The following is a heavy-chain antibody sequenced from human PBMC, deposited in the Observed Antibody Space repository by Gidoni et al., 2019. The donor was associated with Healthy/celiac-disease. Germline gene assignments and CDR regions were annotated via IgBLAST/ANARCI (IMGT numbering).Heavy chain of an antibody. V-gene: IGHV1-69*06. Sequence: QVQLVQSGAEVKKPGSSVKVYCKASGGTFSRYASSWVRQAPGQGLEWMGGIIPIFGTANYAQKFQGRVTITADKSTSTAYMELSSLRSEDTAVYYCARARRYCTNGVCYPFDYWGQGTLVTVSS. CDR1: GGTFSRYA. J-gene: IGHJ4*02. D-gene: IGHD2-8*01. CDR3: ARARRYCTNGVCYPFDY. CDR2: IIPIFGTA.